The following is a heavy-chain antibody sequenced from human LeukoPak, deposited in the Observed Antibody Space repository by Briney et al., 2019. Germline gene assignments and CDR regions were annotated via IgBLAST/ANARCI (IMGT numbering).Heavy chain of an antibody. CDR1: GGSISISTYF. J-gene: IGHJ4*02. CDR3: ASAYYDILGGHFDY. Sequence: SETLSLTCSVSGGSISISTYFWGWIRQPPGKGLEWIGSIHYSGSTYSNPSLKSRVTMSADTSKNQFSLKVTSVTAADTAVYYCASAYYDILGGHFDYWGQGTLVTVSS. CDR2: IHYSGST. D-gene: IGHD3-9*01. V-gene: IGHV4-39*07.